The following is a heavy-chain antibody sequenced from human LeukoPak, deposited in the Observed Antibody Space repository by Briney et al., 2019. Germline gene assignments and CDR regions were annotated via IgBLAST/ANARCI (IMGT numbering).Heavy chain of an antibody. J-gene: IGHJ3*02. CDR2: IIPIFGTA. CDR1: GGTFISYA. D-gene: IGHD2-15*01. V-gene: IGHV1-69*05. CDR3: ARGYCSGGSCYLPPLVSFDI. Sequence: GASVKVSCKASGGTFISYAISWVRQAPGQGLEWMGGIIPIFGTANYAQKFQGRVTITTDESTSTAYMELSSLRSEDTAVCYCARGYCSGGSCYLPPLVSFDIWGQGTMVTVSS.